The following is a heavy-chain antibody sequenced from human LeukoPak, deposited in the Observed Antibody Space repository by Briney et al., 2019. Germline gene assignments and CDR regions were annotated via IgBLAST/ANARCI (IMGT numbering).Heavy chain of an antibody. CDR1: GGTFSSYA. CDR2: IIPIFGTA. D-gene: IGHD3-3*01. V-gene: IGHV1-69*13. J-gene: IGHJ4*02. Sequence: SVKVSCKASGGTFSSYAISWVRQAPGQGLEWMGGIIPIFGTANYAQKFQGRVTITADESTSTAYMELSSLRSEDTAVYYCASHYHPHQGTIFGVVIIPPRHWGQGTLVTVSS. CDR3: ASHYHPHQGTIFGVVIIPPRH.